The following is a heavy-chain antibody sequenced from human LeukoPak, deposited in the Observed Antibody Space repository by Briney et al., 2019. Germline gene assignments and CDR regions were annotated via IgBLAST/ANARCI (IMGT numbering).Heavy chain of an antibody. V-gene: IGHV3-21*01. CDR2: ISSSSSYL. CDR3: ARDYYDSSAYYSASDY. CDR1: GFTFRSYS. J-gene: IGHJ4*02. Sequence: GGSLRLSCAASGFTFRSYSMTWVRQAPGKGLEWVSSISSSSSYLRYADSVKGRFIISRDNAKNSLYLQMNSLRAEDAAVYYCARDYYDSSAYYSASDYWGQGTLVTVSS. D-gene: IGHD3-22*01.